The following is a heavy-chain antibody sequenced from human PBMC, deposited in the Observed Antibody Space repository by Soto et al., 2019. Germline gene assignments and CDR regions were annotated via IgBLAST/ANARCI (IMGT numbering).Heavy chain of an antibody. CDR3: AREGAARPMDYYYGMDV. J-gene: IGHJ6*02. CDR2: IYYSGST. Sequence: KPSETLSLTCTVSGGSISSYYWSWIRQPPGKGLEWIGYIYYSGSTNYNPSLKSRVTISVDTSKNQFSLKLSSVTAADTAVYYCAREGAARPMDYYYGMDVWGQGTTVTVSS. V-gene: IGHV4-59*01. CDR1: GGSISSYY. D-gene: IGHD6-6*01.